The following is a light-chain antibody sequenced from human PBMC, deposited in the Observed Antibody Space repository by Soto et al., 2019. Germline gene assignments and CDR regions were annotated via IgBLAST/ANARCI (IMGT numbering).Light chain of an antibody. CDR3: SSYTSSNSYV. CDR2: EVS. CDR1: SSDVGGYNY. Sequence: QSVLTQPASVSGSPGQSITISCTGTSSDVGGYNYVSWYQQHPGKAPKLMIYEVSNRPSGVSNRFSGSKSGSTASLTISGLQADDEADYYCSSYTSSNSYVFGTG. J-gene: IGLJ1*01. V-gene: IGLV2-14*01.